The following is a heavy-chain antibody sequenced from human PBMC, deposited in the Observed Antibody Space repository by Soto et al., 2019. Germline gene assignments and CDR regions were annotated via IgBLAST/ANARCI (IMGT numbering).Heavy chain of an antibody. J-gene: IGHJ4*02. CDR1: GFSFSSYA. Sequence: QVRLVESGGGVVQPGRSLRLSCTASGFSFSSYAMYWFRQPPGKGLEWVAVISHDGINKHYADSVKGRVTVSRDNAKNTLYLQMNSLRAEDTAVYYCVRTSLVVAAATREDYWGQGTLVTVSS. V-gene: IGHV3-30-3*01. CDR2: ISHDGINK. CDR3: VRTSLVVAAATREDY. D-gene: IGHD2-15*01.